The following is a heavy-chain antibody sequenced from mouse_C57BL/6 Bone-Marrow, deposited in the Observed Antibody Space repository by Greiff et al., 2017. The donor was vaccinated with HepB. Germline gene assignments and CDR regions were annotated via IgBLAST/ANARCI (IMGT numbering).Heavy chain of an antibody. CDR2: IRNKANGYTT. V-gene: IGHV7-3*01. D-gene: IGHD2-3*01. CDR3: ARSDGYYPCYYAMDY. Sequence: EVQGVESGGGLVQPGGSLSLSCAASGFTFTDYYMSWVRQPPGKALEWLGFIRNKANGYTTEYSASVKGRFTISRDNSPSILYLQMNALRAEDSATYYCARSDGYYPCYYAMDYWGQGTSVTVSS. CDR1: GFTFTDYY. J-gene: IGHJ4*01.